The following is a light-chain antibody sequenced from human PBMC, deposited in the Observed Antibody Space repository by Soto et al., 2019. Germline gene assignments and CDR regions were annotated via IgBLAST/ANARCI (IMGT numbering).Light chain of an antibody. Sequence: MVITPSPGPLSVSAVERGTLSCRASQSISTNLAWYQQRPGQPPRLLIYDASTRATGIPARFSGSGSGTDFTLAISSLQSEDSAVYYCQQYNYQGTFGQGTNVDIK. CDR1: QSISTN. J-gene: IGKJ1*01. V-gene: IGKV3-15*01. CDR3: QQYNYQGT. CDR2: DAS.